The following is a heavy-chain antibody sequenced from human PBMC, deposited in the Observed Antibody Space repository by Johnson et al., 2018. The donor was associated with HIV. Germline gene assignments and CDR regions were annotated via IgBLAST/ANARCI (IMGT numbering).Heavy chain of an antibody. D-gene: IGHD3-10*01. CDR2: ISYDGSNK. J-gene: IGHJ3*02. V-gene: IGHV3-30-3*01. CDR3: ARPLRGVNAFDI. Sequence: QVQLVESGGGVVQPGRSLRLSCAASGFTFSSYAMHWVRPAPGKGLEWVAVISYDGSNKYYADSVKGRFTISRDNSKNTLYLQMNSLRAEDTAVYYCARPLRGVNAFDIWGQGTMVTVSS. CDR1: GFTFSSYA.